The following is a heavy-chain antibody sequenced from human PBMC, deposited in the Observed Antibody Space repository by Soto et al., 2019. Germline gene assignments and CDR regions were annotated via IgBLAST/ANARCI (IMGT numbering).Heavy chain of an antibody. CDR2: IYSGGST. V-gene: IGHV3-66*01. D-gene: IGHD1-26*01. CDR1: GFTVSSNY. CDR3: ARDPGRSYGPD. Sequence: EVQLVESGGGLVQPGGSLRLSCAASGFTVSSNYMSWVRQAPGKGLEWVSVIYSGGSTYYADSVKGRFTISRDNSKNTMYLQMNSLRAEDTAVYYCARDPGRSYGPDWGQGTLVTVSS. J-gene: IGHJ4*02.